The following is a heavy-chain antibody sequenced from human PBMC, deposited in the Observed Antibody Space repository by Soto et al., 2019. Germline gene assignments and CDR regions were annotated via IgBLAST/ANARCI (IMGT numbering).Heavy chain of an antibody. CDR1: GFTFSSYA. V-gene: IGHV3-30-3*01. CDR3: ARDGPLIDDILTGSPYYYYGMDV. CDR2: ISYDGSNK. Sequence: PGGSLRLSCAASGFTFSSYAMHWVRQAPGKGLEWVAVISYDGSNKYYADSVKGRFTISRDNSKNTLYLQMNSLRAKDTAVYYCARDGPLIDDILTGSPYYYYGMDVWGQGTTVTVSS. D-gene: IGHD3-9*01. J-gene: IGHJ6*02.